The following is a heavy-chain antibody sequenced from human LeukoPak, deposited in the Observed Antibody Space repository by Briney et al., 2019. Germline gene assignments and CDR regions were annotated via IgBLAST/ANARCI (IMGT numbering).Heavy chain of an antibody. CDR2: IWYDGSNK. D-gene: IGHD5-12*01. Sequence: PGGSLRLSCAASGFTFSSYSMNWARQAPGKGLEWVAVIWYDGSNKYYADSVKGRFTISRDNSKNTLYLQMNSLRAEDTAVYYCARANTYDSNYYYGMDVWGQGTTVTVSS. CDR1: GFTFSSYS. V-gene: IGHV3-33*08. J-gene: IGHJ6*02. CDR3: ARANTYDSNYYYGMDV.